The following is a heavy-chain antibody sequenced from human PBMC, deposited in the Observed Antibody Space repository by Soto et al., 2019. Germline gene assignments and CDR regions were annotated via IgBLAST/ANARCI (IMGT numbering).Heavy chain of an antibody. CDR3: ARGRRSLFGVVITIMDI. D-gene: IGHD3-3*01. CDR2: INHSGST. CDR1: GGSFSGYY. J-gene: IGHJ3*02. V-gene: IGHV4-34*01. Sequence: SETLSLTCAVYGGSFSGYYWSWIRQPPGKGLEWIGEINHSGSTNYNPSLKSRVTISVDTSKNQFSLKLSSVTAADTAVYYCARGRRSLFGVVITIMDIWGQGTMVTVSS.